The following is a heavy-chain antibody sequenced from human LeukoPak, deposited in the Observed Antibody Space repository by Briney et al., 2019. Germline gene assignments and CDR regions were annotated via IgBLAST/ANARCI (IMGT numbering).Heavy chain of an antibody. CDR3: AKDLGSGYDSDFDY. D-gene: IGHD5-12*01. V-gene: IGHV3-23*01. J-gene: IGHJ4*02. Sequence: GGSLRLSCAASGFTFSSYAMSWVHQAPGKGLEWVSAISGSGGSTYYADSVKGRFTISRDNSKNTLYLQMNSLRAEDTAVYYCAKDLGSGYDSDFDYWGQGTLVTVSS. CDR2: ISGSGGST. CDR1: GFTFSSYA.